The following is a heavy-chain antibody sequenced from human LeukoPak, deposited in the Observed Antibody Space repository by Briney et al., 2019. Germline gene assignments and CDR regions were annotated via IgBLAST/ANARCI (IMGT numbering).Heavy chain of an antibody. Sequence: GGSLRLSCEASGFAFSNHAMTWVRQAPGEGLQWVSTISDTGKTTFYRGSVRGRFTISRDISNNTLYLQMDGLRADDTAVYYCARGGAYDYGVLDAWGQGTLVTVSS. CDR1: GFAFSNHA. D-gene: IGHD4/OR15-4a*01. CDR3: ARGGAYDYGVLDA. V-gene: IGHV3-23*01. J-gene: IGHJ5*02. CDR2: ISDTGKTT.